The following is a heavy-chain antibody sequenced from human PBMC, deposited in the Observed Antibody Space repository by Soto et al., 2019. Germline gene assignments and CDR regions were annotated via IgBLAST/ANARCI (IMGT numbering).Heavy chain of an antibody. CDR3: ARESGYYDSTIHY. V-gene: IGHV3-33*01. CDR2: IWYDGSNK. J-gene: IGHJ4*02. CDR1: GFTFSSYG. Sequence: QVQLVESGGGVVQPGRSLRLSCAASGFTFSSYGMHWVRQAPGKGLEWVAVIWYDGSNKYYADSVKGRFTISRDNSKNTLYLQMNSLRAEDTAVYYCARESGYYDSTIHYWGQGTLVTVSS. D-gene: IGHD3-22*01.